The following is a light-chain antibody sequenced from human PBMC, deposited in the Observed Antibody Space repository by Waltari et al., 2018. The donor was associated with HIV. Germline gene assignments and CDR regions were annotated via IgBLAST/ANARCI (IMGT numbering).Light chain of an antibody. CDR1: SSDVGGYNY. J-gene: IGLJ2*01. V-gene: IGLV2-14*01. Sequence: QSALTQPASVSGSPGQSITIPCTGTSSDVGGYNYVYWYQQHPGKAPKLLIYDVSNRPSGVCNRFSGSKSGNTAALTISGLQAEDEADYYCSSYTSSSTGAGFGGGTKLTVL. CDR2: DVS. CDR3: SSYTSSSTGAG.